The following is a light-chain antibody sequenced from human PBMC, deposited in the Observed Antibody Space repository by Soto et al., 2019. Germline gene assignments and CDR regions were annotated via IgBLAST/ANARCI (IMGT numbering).Light chain of an antibody. J-gene: IGLJ3*02. CDR3: TSFTFSSTWV. V-gene: IGLV2-14*01. CDR2: EVT. Sequence: QSALTQPPSASGSPGQSVTISCTGTSSDVGGYNYVSWYQQYPGKAPKLMIHEVTNRPSGVSNRFSGSKSGNTASLTISGLQAEDEADYYCTSFTFSSTWVFGGGTKLTVL. CDR1: SSDVGGYNY.